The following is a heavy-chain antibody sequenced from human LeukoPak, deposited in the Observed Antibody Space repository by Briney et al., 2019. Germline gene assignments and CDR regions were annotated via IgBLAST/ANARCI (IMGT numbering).Heavy chain of an antibody. CDR2: ISYDGSNK. V-gene: IGHV3-30*03. CDR3: AWGPKYYDFWSGYSPLSY. J-gene: IGHJ4*02. Sequence: PGRSLRLSCAASGFTFSSYGMHWVRQAPGKGLEWVAVISYDGSNKYYVDSVKGRFTISRDNSKNTLYLQMNSLRAEDTAVYYCAWGPKYYDFWSGYSPLSYWGQGTLVTVSS. CDR1: GFTFSSYG. D-gene: IGHD3-3*01.